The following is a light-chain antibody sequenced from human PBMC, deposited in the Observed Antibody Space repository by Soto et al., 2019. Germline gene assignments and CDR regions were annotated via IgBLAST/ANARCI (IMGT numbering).Light chain of an antibody. CDR3: AAWDDNLSGVV. Sequence: QLVLTQPPSASGTPGQRVTISCSGSSSNIGNNFVYYYQQLPGAAPKLLIYRNDRRPSGVPDRFSGSKSGTSASLAISGLRSEDEADYYCAAWDDNLSGVVFGGGTKLTVL. CDR1: SSNIGNNF. J-gene: IGLJ2*01. V-gene: IGLV1-47*01. CDR2: RND.